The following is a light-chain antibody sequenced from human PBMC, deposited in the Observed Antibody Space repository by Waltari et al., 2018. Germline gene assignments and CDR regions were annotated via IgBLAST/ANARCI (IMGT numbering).Light chain of an antibody. CDR3: KQYQTGYS. Sequence: DIQMTQSLSTLSAAIGDGVNIPRRAGQFIDTWLAWYQQAPGKAPKVLIYKASTLQSGVPSRFSGSGSGTEFTLTISSLEPDDFATYYCKQYQTGYSFGQGTKVEMK. CDR1: QFIDTW. J-gene: IGKJ2*03. CDR2: KAS. V-gene: IGKV1-5*03.